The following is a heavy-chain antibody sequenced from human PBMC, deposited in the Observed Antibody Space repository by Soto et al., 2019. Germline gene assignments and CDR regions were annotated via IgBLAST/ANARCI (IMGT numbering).Heavy chain of an antibody. Sequence: PSETLSLTCTVSGGSISSGNSYWTWIRQPPGRGLEWIGYIYHSGSTFYNPSLRSRVAVSVDMSQSQFSLRLISVTAADTAVYYCARRAIGRGGTFDSWGQGILVTVSS. J-gene: IGHJ4*02. V-gene: IGHV4-30-4*08. CDR3: ARRAIGRGGTFDS. D-gene: IGHD2-15*01. CDR1: GGSISSGNSY. CDR2: IYHSGST.